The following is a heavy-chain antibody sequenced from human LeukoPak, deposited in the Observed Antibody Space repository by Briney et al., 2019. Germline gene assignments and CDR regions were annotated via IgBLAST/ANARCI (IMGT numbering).Heavy chain of an antibody. CDR1: GFTFSSNG. CDR3: AKDVYYYDSSAYSSLDY. D-gene: IGHD3-22*01. J-gene: IGHJ4*02. Sequence: PGGSLRLSCVASGFTFSSNGMHWVRQAPGKGLEWVAFIRNDGSNKYYVDSVKGRFTIYRDNSKNTLYLQMNSLRAEDTAVYYCAKDVYYYDSSAYSSLDYWGQGTLVTVSS. CDR2: IRNDGSNK. V-gene: IGHV3-30*02.